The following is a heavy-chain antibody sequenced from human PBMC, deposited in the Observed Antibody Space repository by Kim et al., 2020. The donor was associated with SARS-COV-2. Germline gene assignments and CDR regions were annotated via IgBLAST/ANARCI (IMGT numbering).Heavy chain of an antibody. Sequence: SVKVSCMASGGTFSNYAISWVRQAPGQGLEWMGGFIPIVDTPTYAQKFQGRVKITADESTSTAYMELSSLRSDDTAVYYCVRAGVSGYNRPHAYWGQGTLVTVSS. CDR1: GGTFSNYA. D-gene: IGHD5-12*01. CDR3: VRAGVSGYNRPHAY. J-gene: IGHJ4*02. CDR2: FIPIVDTP. V-gene: IGHV1-69*13.